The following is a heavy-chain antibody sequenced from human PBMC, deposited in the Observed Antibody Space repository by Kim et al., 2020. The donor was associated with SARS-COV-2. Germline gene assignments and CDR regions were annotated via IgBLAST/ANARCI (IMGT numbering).Heavy chain of an antibody. Sequence: ASVKVSCKASGYTFTGYYMHWVRQAPGQGLEWMGWINPNSGGTNYAQKFQGRVTMTRDTSISTAYMELSRLRSDDTAVYYCASIRSIQFITMIVDDAFDIWGQGTMVTVSS. CDR1: GYTFTGYY. J-gene: IGHJ3*02. CDR2: INPNSGGT. CDR3: ASIRSIQFITMIVDDAFDI. V-gene: IGHV1-2*02. D-gene: IGHD3-22*01.